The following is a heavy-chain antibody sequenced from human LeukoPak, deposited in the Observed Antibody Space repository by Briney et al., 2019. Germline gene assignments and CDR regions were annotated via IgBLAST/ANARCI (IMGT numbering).Heavy chain of an antibody. J-gene: IGHJ4*02. V-gene: IGHV1-46*01. Sequence: GASVKVSCKASGYTFISNYMHWVRQAPGQGLEWMGIINPSSGSTIYAQKFQGRVTITADESTSTAYMELSSLRSEDTAVYYCARGWGYSYGFDYWGQGTLVTVSS. CDR2: INPSSGST. CDR3: ARGWGYSYGFDY. CDR1: GYTFISNY. D-gene: IGHD5-18*01.